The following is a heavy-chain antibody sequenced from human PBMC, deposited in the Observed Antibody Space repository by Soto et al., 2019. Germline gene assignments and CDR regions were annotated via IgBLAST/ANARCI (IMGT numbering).Heavy chain of an antibody. Sequence: SESLSLACPVSRPFITSYSPGWIRQPPGKGLEWIGYIYYSGSTNYNPSLKSRVTISIATSKNQFSLKLSSVTAADTAVYYCARRYGDCFDFWGQGTLVTVSS. CDR3: ARRYGDCFDF. CDR1: RPFITSYS. J-gene: IGHJ4*02. CDR2: IYYSGST. V-gene: IGHV4-59*01. D-gene: IGHD4-17*01.